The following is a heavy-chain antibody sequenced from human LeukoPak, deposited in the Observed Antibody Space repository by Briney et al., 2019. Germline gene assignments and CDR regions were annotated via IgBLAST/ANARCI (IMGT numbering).Heavy chain of an antibody. V-gene: IGHV4-38-2*02. CDR3: ARADIVVVPAAFFDY. Sequence: PSETLSLTCTVSGYSISSGYYWGWIRQPPGKGLEWIGSIYHSGSTYYNPSLKSRVTISVATSKNQFSLKLSSVTAADTAVYYCARADIVVVPAAFFDYWGQGTLVTVSS. CDR2: IYHSGST. D-gene: IGHD2-2*01. J-gene: IGHJ4*02. CDR1: GYSISSGYY.